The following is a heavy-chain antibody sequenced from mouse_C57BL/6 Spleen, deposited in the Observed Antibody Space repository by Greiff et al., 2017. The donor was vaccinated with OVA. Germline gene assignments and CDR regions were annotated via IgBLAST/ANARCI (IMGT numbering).Heavy chain of an antibody. CDR3: ARSYDASWCAY. D-gene: IGHD2-3*01. Sequence: QVQLQQPGAELVRPGSSVKLSCKASGYTFTSYWMPWVKQRPIQGLEWIGNIDPSDSETHYNQKFKDKATLTVDKSSSTAYMQLSSLTSEDSAVYYCARSYDASWCAYWGQGTLVTVSA. CDR1: GYTFTSYW. J-gene: IGHJ3*01. CDR2: IDPSDSET. V-gene: IGHV1-52*01.